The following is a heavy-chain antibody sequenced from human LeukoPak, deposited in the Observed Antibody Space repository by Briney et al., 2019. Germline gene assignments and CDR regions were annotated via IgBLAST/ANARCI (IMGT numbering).Heavy chain of an antibody. V-gene: IGHV4-61*02. D-gene: IGHD3-10*01. Sequence: SETLSLTCTVSGGSISSGSYYWSWIRQPAGKGLEWIGRIYTSGSTNYNPSLKSRVTISVDTSKNQFSLRLSSVTAADTAVYYCARDVWFGAGRTFDYWGQGTLVTVSS. J-gene: IGHJ4*02. CDR3: ARDVWFGAGRTFDY. CDR2: IYTSGST. CDR1: GGSISSGSYY.